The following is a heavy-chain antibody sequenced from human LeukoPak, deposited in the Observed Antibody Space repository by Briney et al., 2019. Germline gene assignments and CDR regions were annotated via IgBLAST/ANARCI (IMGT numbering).Heavy chain of an antibody. CDR1: GYRFTTYW. CDR3: ARYYCSGGVCPTYFDY. D-gene: IGHD2-8*02. Sequence: GESLKISCKGSGYRFTTYWIGWVRQMPGKGLEWMGIIWPGDSDTRYSPSFQGQVTISADKPISTAYLQWSSLKASDTAMYYCARYYCSGGVCPTYFDYWGQGTLVTVSS. CDR2: IWPGDSDT. V-gene: IGHV5-51*04. J-gene: IGHJ4*02.